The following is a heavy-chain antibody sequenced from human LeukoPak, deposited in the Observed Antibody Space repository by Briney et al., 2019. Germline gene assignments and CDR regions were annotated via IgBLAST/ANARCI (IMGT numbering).Heavy chain of an antibody. Sequence: GGSLRLSCAASGFTFSTYAMSWVRQAPGKGLEWVSTISDSGANTYYADSVRGRFTISRDNSKNTLYLQKNSLRADDTAIYYCARARPWDSSRSYYFGMDVWGHGTTVTVSS. J-gene: IGHJ6*02. V-gene: IGHV3-23*01. CDR1: GFTFSTYA. CDR2: ISDSGANT. D-gene: IGHD3-22*01. CDR3: ARARPWDSSRSYYFGMDV.